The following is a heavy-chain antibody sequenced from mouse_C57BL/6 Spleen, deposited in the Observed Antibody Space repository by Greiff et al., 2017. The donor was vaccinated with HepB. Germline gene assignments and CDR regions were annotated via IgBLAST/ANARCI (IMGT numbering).Heavy chain of an antibody. J-gene: IGHJ4*01. D-gene: IGHD2-10*01. CDR3: ARSYYGNYNYAMDY. CDR1: GFTFSDYG. CDR2: ISSGSSTI. V-gene: IGHV5-17*01. Sequence: DVHLVESGGGLVKPGGSLKLSCAASGFTFSDYGMHWVRQAPEKGLEWVAYISSGSSTIYYADTVKGRFTISRDNAKNTLFLQMTSLRSEDTAMYYCARSYYGNYNYAMDYWGQGTSVTVSS.